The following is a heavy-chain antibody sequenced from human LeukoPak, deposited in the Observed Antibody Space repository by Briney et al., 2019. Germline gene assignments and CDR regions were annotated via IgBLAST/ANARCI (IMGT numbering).Heavy chain of an antibody. CDR2: INTDGSYT. V-gene: IGHV3-74*01. Sequence: GGSLRLSCAASGFTFRSYWMHWVRHAPGKGLVWVSRINTDGSYTTYADSVKGRFTISRDNAKNTLYLQMNSLRAEDTAVYYCATGESGSYGKFDYWGQGTLVTVSS. CDR3: ATGESGSYGKFDY. CDR1: GFTFRSYW. D-gene: IGHD1-26*01. J-gene: IGHJ4*02.